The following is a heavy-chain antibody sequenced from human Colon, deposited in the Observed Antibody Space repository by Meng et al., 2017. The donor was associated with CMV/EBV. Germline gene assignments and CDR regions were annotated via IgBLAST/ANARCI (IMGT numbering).Heavy chain of an antibody. CDR3: VRDHCSSTSCSYSDFWSGHFGHYGMDL. J-gene: IGHJ6*02. V-gene: IGHV3-7*01. D-gene: IGHD3-3*01. CDR1: GFTFDTYW. CDR2: IKQDGGEK. Sequence: GESLKISCEASGFTFDTYWMSWVRQTSGKGLEWVANIKQDGGEKYYADSVKGRFTISRDGVNNSLYLQMDSLRAEDTAVYYCVRDHCSSTSCSYSDFWSGHFGHYGMDLWGQGTTVTVSS.